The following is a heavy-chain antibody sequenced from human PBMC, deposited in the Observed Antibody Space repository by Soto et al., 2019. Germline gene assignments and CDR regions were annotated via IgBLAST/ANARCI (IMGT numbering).Heavy chain of an antibody. CDR2: INPGNRIT. D-gene: IGHD3-3*01. J-gene: IGHJ6*02. CDR1: GYTFTNYF. CDR3: ARDQNYYDFWAGSQYYHGIDV. Sequence: VASVKVSCKTSGYTFTNYFVHWVRQAPGQGLEWMGTINPGNRITNYALKFQDRVTITRDTSTSTVYLELSSLRSEDTAIYSCARDQNYYDFWAGSQYYHGIDVWGQGATVTVSS. V-gene: IGHV1-46*01.